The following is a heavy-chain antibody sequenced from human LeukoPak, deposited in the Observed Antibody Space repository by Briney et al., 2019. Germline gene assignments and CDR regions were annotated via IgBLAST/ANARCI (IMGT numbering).Heavy chain of an antibody. Sequence: GGSLRLSCAASGFSFSNYPMHWVRQAPGKGLEWVAVIANDGKNKHNADSVKGRFTISRDNPKNTLYLQMNSLRAEDTAMYYCARDLTIAAANYYFDNWGQGTLVTVSS. CDR3: ARDLTIAAANYYFDN. V-gene: IGHV3-30*04. J-gene: IGHJ4*02. D-gene: IGHD6-13*01. CDR1: GFSFSNYP. CDR2: IANDGKNK.